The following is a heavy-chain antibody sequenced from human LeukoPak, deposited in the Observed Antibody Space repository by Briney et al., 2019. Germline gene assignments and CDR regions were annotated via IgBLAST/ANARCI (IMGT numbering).Heavy chain of an antibody. D-gene: IGHD2-2*01. CDR3: ARDGVVVPASYAFDI. Sequence: PSETLSLTCTVSGGSISSGGYYWSWIRQHPGKGLEWIGYIYYSGSTYYNPSLKSRVTISVDTSKNQFSLKLSSVTAADTAVYYCARDGVVVPASYAFDIWGQGTMVTVSS. V-gene: IGHV4-31*03. CDR2: IYYSGST. CDR1: GGSISSGGYY. J-gene: IGHJ3*02.